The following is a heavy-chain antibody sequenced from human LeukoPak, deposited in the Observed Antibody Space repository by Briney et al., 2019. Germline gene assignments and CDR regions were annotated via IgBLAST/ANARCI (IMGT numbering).Heavy chain of an antibody. CDR2: IKQDGSEK. J-gene: IGHJ6*03. CDR1: GFTFSSYS. Sequence: GGSLSLSCAASGFTFSSYSMNWVRQAPGKGLEWVANIKQDGSEKYYVDSVKGRFTISRDNAKNSLYLQMNSLRAEDTAVYYCARDFRIAAAGTYYYYYMDVWGKGTTVTVSS. V-gene: IGHV3-7*01. D-gene: IGHD6-13*01. CDR3: ARDFRIAAAGTYYYYYMDV.